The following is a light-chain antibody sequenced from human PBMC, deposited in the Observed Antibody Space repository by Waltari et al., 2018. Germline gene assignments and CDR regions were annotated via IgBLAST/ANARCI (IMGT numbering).Light chain of an antibody. J-gene: IGLJ3*02. CDR2: ETT. Sequence: QSALTQPASVSGSPGQSITISCTGTSSDVGHYNLVSWYQQHPGHAPKLIIYETTKRPAGVSNRFSGSKSGNTASLAVSGLQTEDEAEYYCCSYGGYNTPWVFGGGTKLTVL. V-gene: IGLV2-23*01. CDR1: SSDVGHYNL. CDR3: CSYGGYNTPWV.